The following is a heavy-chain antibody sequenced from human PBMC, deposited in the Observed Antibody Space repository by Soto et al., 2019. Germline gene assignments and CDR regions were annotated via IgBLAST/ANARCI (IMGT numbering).Heavy chain of an antibody. V-gene: IGHV3-30*18. CDR2: ISYDGSNK. Sequence: QVPLVESGGGVVQPGRSLRLSCAASGFTFSSYGMHWVRQAPGKGLEWVAVISYDGSNKYYADSVKGRFTISRDNXKTTLYLQMNSLRAEDTAVYYCAKEGDSSGYYPGYWGQGTLVTVSS. CDR1: GFTFSSYG. D-gene: IGHD3-22*01. J-gene: IGHJ4*02. CDR3: AKEGDSSGYYPGY.